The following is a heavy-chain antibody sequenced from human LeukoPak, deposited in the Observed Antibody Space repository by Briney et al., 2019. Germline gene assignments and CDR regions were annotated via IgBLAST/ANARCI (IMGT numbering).Heavy chain of an antibody. J-gene: IGHJ4*02. V-gene: IGHV4-34*01. CDR2: INHSGST. D-gene: IGHD2-15*01. CDR3: ARRYCSGGSCSSFDY. CDR1: GGSFSGYY. Sequence: SETLSLTCAVYGGSFSGYYWSWIRQPPGKGLEWIGEINHSGSTNYNPSLKSRVTISVDTSKNQFSLKLSSVTAADTAVYYCARRYCSGGSCSSFDYWGQGTLVTVSS.